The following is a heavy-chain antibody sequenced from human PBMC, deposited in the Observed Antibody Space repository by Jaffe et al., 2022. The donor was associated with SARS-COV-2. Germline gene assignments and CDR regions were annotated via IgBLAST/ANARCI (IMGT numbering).Heavy chain of an antibody. D-gene: IGHD6-19*01. J-gene: IGHJ5*02. CDR1: GFTFSSYW. CDR2: IKQDGSEK. CDR3: ARGGWKQWLVRGWWFDP. Sequence: EVQLVESGGGLVQPGGSLRLSCAASGFTFSSYWMSWVRQAPGKGLEWVANIKQDGSEKYYVDSVKGRFTISRDNAKNSLYLQMNSLRAEDTAVYYCARGGWKQWLVRGWWFDPWGQGTLVTVSS. V-gene: IGHV3-7*01.